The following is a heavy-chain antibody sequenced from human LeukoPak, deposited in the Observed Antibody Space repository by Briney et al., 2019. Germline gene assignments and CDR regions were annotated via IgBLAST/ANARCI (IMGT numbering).Heavy chain of an antibody. J-gene: IGHJ4*02. Sequence: GGSQRLSCAASGFTFRNYWMSWVRQAPGKGLEWVANIKEDGSEKYYVDSVKGRFVISRDSAKNSLYLQMDSLRVDDTAIYYCARDQEGGAGSCYFDFWGQGALVTVSS. CDR3: ARDQEGGAGSCYFDF. CDR2: IKEDGSEK. V-gene: IGHV3-7*01. CDR1: GFTFRNYW. D-gene: IGHD2-15*01.